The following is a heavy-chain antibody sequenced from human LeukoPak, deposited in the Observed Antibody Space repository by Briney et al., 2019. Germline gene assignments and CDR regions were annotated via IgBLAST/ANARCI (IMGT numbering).Heavy chain of an antibody. CDR1: GYSISSGYY. J-gene: IGHJ4*02. CDR3: ARGSIRAGFDY. V-gene: IGHV4-38-2*01. D-gene: IGHD5-24*01. Sequence: SETLSLTCAVSGYSISSGYYWGWIRQPPGKGLEWFGSIYHSGSTYYNPSLKRRVTISVDTSKNQLSLKLSSETAADTAVYYCARGSIRAGFDYWGQGTLVTVSS. CDR2: IYHSGST.